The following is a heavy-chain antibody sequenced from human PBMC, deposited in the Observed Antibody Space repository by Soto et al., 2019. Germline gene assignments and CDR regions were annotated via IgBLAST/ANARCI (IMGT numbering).Heavy chain of an antibody. CDR3: AREIYDSSGYYAPFDY. V-gene: IGHV3-48*01. CDR1: GFTFSSYW. CDR2: ISSSSSTI. D-gene: IGHD3-22*01. Sequence: SLRLSCAASGFTFSSYWMSWVRQAPGKGLEWVSYISSSSSTIYYADSVKGRFTISRDNAKNSLYLQMNSLRAEDTAVYYCAREIYDSSGYYAPFDYWGQGTLVTVSS. J-gene: IGHJ4*02.